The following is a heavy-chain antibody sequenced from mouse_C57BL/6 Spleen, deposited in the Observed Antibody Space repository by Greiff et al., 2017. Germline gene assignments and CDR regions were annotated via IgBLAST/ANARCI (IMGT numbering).Heavy chain of an antibody. CDR3: ARGREDGFAY. V-gene: IGHV1-82*01. CDR1: GYAFSSSW. Sequence: QVQLKQSGPELVKPGASVKISCKASGYAFSSSWMNWVKQRPGKGLEWIGRIYPGDGDTNYNGKFTGKATLTADKSSSTAYMQLSSRTSEDAAVDFCARGREDGFAYWGQGTLVTVSA. J-gene: IGHJ3*01. CDR2: IYPGDGDT.